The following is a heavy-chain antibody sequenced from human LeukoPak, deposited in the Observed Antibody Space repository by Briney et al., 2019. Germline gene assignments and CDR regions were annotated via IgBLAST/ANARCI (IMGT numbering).Heavy chain of an antibody. CDR2: ISSSTNYI. CDR3: AIVGATPLPR. J-gene: IGHJ4*02. V-gene: IGHV3-21*01. D-gene: IGHD1-26*01. Sequence: GGSLRLSCAASGFTLSSYSMNWVREAPGKGLEWVPSISSSTNYIYYADSLMGRFTISRENAKNSLYLQMNRLRAEDTAVYYCAIVGATPLPRWGQGTLVTVSS. CDR1: GFTLSSYS.